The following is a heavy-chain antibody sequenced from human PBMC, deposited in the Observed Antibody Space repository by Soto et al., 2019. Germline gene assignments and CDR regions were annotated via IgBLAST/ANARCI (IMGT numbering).Heavy chain of an antibody. V-gene: IGHV6-1*01. CDR3: TRALSGSYDS. CDR1: GDSVSSKAAA. D-gene: IGHD1-26*01. Sequence: PSQTLSLACAISGDSVSSKAAAWNWIRQSPSRGLEWLGRTYYRSKWSTDYAVSVKSRITINPDTSKNQFSLQLNSVTPEDTAVYYCTRALSGSYDSWGQGTLVTVSS. CDR2: TYYRSKWST. J-gene: IGHJ5*01.